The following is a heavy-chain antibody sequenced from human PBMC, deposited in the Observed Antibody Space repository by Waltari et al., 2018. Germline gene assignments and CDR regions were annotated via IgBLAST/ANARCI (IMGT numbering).Heavy chain of an antibody. V-gene: IGHV4-34*02. J-gene: IGHJ4*02. Sequence: QVQLQQWGAGLLKPSETLSLPCAVYGGSFSDYYWSWTRQPPGKGLEWIGEINHNGSTNYNPSLRSRITISIDTSKNQFSLKLNSVTAADTAVYYCARVQDYVRDYWGQGTLVTVSS. CDR3: ARVQDYVRDY. D-gene: IGHD3-16*01. CDR2: INHNGST. CDR1: GGSFSDYY.